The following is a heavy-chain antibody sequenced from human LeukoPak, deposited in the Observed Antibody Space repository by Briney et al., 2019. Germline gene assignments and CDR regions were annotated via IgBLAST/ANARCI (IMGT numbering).Heavy chain of an antibody. J-gene: IGHJ6*03. CDR2: IYTSGST. CDR3: ARGVVVAVLYYMDV. V-gene: IGHV4-4*07. D-gene: IGHD2-15*01. Sequence: SETLSLTCTVSGGSISSYYWSWIRQPAGKGLEWIGRIYTSGSTNYNPSLKSRVTMSVDTSKNQFSLKLSSVTAADTAVYYCARGVVVAVLYYMDVWGKGTTVTVSS. CDR1: GGSISSYY.